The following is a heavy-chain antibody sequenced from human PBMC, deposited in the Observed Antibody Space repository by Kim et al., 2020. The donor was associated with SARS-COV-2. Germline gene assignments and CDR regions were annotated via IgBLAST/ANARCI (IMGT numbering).Heavy chain of an antibody. CDR1: GFTFSQYA. V-gene: IGHV3-30*04. CDR2: ISFDGNHK. J-gene: IGHJ3*02. Sequence: GGSLRLSCAASGFTFSQYAIHWVRQAPGKGLEWVAVISFDGNHKYYADFVKGRFTISRDNSENTLSLHMASLTTEDTALYYCARDLDRYNWNAVGGFDIWGQGTAVTVSP. CDR3: ARDLDRYNWNAVGGFDI. D-gene: IGHD1-1*01.